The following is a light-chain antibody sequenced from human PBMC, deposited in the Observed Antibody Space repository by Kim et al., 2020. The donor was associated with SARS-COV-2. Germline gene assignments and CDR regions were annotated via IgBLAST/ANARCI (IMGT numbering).Light chain of an antibody. J-gene: IGKJ2*01. CDR2: DVS. CDR3: QQYENWPLYT. V-gene: IGKV3-15*01. Sequence: EIVMTQSPPTLSVSPGESATLSCRASENINYNLAWYQQKPGQAPRLLMYDVSTWATGTPARFRGSGSGTEFTLTISSLQSEDFAVYFCQQYENWPLYTFGQGTKLEI. CDR1: ENINYN.